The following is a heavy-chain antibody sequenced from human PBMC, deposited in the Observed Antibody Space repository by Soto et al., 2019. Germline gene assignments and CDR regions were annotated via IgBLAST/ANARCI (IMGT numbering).Heavy chain of an antibody. J-gene: IGHJ4*02. CDR2: IIPILGTP. CDR1: VDTFSTYI. V-gene: IGHV1-69*08. Sequence: SVKGSWKGSVDTFSTYIISWVRQAPGQGLEWLGGIIPILGTPSYAQRFQDRVTITADKSTSTAYMELSSLRSEDTAVYYCARERSRYDRSGYYRPDSWGQGTLVTVSS. D-gene: IGHD3-22*01. CDR3: ARERSRYDRSGYYRPDS.